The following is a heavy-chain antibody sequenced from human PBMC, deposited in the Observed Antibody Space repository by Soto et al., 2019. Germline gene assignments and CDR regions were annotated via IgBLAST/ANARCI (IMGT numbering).Heavy chain of an antibody. Sequence: QVQLQESGPGLVKPSETLSLTCTVSGGSISSYYWSWIRQPPGKGLEWIGYIYYSGTTNFNPSLKCRVSISVDTSKNQLPLKLSSVTAADTAVYYCARRYGYSFEYWGQGTLVTVSS. CDR2: IYYSGTT. V-gene: IGHV4-59*08. D-gene: IGHD5-18*01. CDR1: GGSISSYY. J-gene: IGHJ4*02. CDR3: ARRYGYSFEY.